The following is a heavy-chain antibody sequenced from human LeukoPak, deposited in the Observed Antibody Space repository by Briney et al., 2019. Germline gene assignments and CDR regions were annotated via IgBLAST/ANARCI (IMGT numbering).Heavy chain of an antibody. Sequence: SETLSLTCAVYGGSFIGYYWSGIRQPPGKGLEWSGEINHSGSTNYNPSLKSRVTISVDTSKNQFSLKLSSVTAADTAVYYCARGPGYSGYESIDYWGQGTLVTVSS. CDR3: ARGPGYSGYESIDY. J-gene: IGHJ4*02. CDR1: GGSFIGYY. V-gene: IGHV4-34*01. D-gene: IGHD5-12*01. CDR2: INHSGST.